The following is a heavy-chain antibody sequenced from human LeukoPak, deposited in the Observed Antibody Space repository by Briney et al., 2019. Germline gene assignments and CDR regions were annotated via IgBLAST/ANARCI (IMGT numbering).Heavy chain of an antibody. CDR1: GGSISSSSYY. V-gene: IGHV4-39*01. J-gene: IGHJ6*02. D-gene: IGHD2-15*01. CDR3: ARRPLAAAYGMDV. Sequence: PSETLSLTCTDSGGSISSSSYYWGWIRQPPGKGLEWIGSIYYSGSTYYNPSLKSRVTISVDTSKNQFSLKLSSVTAADTAVYYCARRPLAAAYGMDVWGQGTTVTVSS. CDR2: IYYSGST.